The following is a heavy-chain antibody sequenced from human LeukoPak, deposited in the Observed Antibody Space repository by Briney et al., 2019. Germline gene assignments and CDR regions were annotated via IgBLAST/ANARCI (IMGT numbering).Heavy chain of an antibody. Sequence: PGGSLRLSCAASGFTFDDYTIHWVRQPPGKGLEWFSLITWDGDVTHYADSVKGRFTISRDNSKNSLYLQMNSLRGDDAALYYCAKAPLSGVDCFDHWGQGTLVTVSS. V-gene: IGHV3-43*01. J-gene: IGHJ4*02. CDR2: ITWDGDVT. CDR1: GFTFDDYT. CDR3: AKAPLSGVDCFDH. D-gene: IGHD6-25*01.